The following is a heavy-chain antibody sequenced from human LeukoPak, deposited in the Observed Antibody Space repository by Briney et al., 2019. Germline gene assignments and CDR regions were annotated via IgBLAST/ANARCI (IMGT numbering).Heavy chain of an antibody. Sequence: ASVKVSCKASGYTFTSYDINWVRQATGQGLEWMGWMNPNSDNTGSAQKFQGRFTMTRNTSISTAYMELSSLRSQDTAVYYCARSAGILTGYNFDYYYDGMDVWGQGTTVTVSS. CDR3: ARSAGILTGYNFDYYYDGMDV. V-gene: IGHV1-8*01. J-gene: IGHJ6*02. D-gene: IGHD3-9*01. CDR1: GYTFTSYD. CDR2: MNPNSDNT.